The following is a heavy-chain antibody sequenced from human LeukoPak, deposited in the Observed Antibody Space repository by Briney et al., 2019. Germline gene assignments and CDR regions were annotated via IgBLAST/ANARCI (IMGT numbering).Heavy chain of an antibody. CDR2: IYTSGST. J-gene: IGHJ6*03. CDR3: ARTVKRYFYYYYMDV. D-gene: IGHD1-1*01. Sequence: SETLSLTCTVSGGSISSGSYYWSWIRQPAGKGLEWIGRIYTSGSTNYNPSLKSRVTISVDTSKNQFSLKLSSVTAADTAVYYCARTVKRYFYYYYMDVWGKGTTVTVSS. CDR1: GGSISSGSYY. V-gene: IGHV4-61*02.